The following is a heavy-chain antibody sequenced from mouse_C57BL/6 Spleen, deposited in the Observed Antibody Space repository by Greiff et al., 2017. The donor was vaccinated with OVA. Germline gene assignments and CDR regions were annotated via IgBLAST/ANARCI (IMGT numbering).Heavy chain of an antibody. CDR3: TRSTMVTTGAY. CDR1: GFTFSDAW. V-gene: IGHV6-6*01. D-gene: IGHD2-2*01. Sequence: EVQLVESGGGLVQPGGSMKLSCAASGFTFSDAWMDWVRQSPEKGLEWVAEIRNKANNHATYYAESVKGRFTISRDDSKSSVYQQMNSLRAEDTGIYYCTRSTMVTTGAYWGQGTLVTVSA. J-gene: IGHJ3*01. CDR2: IRNKANNHAT.